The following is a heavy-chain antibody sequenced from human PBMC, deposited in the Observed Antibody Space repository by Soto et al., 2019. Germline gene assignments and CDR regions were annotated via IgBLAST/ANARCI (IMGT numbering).Heavy chain of an antibody. D-gene: IGHD6-13*01. CDR3: ASGTYKDSTMDV. J-gene: IGHJ6*02. Sequence: SETLSLACTVSGDSISTYHWSGVRQPPGSGLEWIGKTYYSGNTNYNPSLKSRVTISADTSKNQFSLKMSSVTAADTALYYCASGTYKDSTMDVWGQGTTVTVSS. V-gene: IGHV4-59*01. CDR1: GDSISTYH. CDR2: TYYSGNT.